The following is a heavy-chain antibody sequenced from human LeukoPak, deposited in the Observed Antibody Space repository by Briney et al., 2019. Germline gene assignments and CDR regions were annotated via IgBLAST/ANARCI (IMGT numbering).Heavy chain of an antibody. D-gene: IGHD4-11*01. Sequence: GESLKVSCKASGYTFTSYGISWVRQAPGQGLEWMGWISAYNGNTNYAQKLQGRVAMTTDTSTSTAYMELRSLRSDDTAVYYCARDRPDYSPEVFYYYYGMDVWGQGTTVTVSS. V-gene: IGHV1-18*01. CDR1: GYTFTSYG. CDR2: ISAYNGNT. CDR3: ARDRPDYSPEVFYYYYGMDV. J-gene: IGHJ6*02.